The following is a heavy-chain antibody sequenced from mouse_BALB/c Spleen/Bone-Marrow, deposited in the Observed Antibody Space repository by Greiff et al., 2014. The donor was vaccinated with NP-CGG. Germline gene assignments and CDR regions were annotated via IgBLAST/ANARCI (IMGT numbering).Heavy chain of an antibody. D-gene: IGHD1-1*01. J-gene: IGHJ2*01. Sequence: EVKLVESGAELVKPGASVKLSCTASGFNIKDTYMHWVKQRPEQGLEWIGRIDPANGNTKYDPKFQGKATITADISSNTAYLQLSSLTSEDTAVYYCARYYYGSSYFDYWGQGTTLTVSS. CDR3: ARYYYGSSYFDY. CDR1: GFNIKDTY. V-gene: IGHV14-3*02. CDR2: IDPANGNT.